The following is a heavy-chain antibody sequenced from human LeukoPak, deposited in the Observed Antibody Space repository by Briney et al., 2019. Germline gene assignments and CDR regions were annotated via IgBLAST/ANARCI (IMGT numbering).Heavy chain of an antibody. D-gene: IGHD3-10*01. CDR3: AKDLRGAYGSGSYDNWFDP. CDR2: ISGDAGRT. CDR1: GFTFSSYG. J-gene: IGHJ5*02. Sequence: GGTLRLSCAASGFTFSSYGMNWVRQAPGKGLEWVSGISGDAGRTYYADSVKGRFTISRDNSKNTLYLQMNSLRAEDTAVYYCAKDLRGAYGSGSYDNWFDPWGQGTLVTVSS. V-gene: IGHV3-23*01.